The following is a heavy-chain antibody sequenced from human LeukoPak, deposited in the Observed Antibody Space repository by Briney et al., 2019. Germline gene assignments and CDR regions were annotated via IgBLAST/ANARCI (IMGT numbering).Heavy chain of an antibody. CDR3: ARGGSYHFGFGDY. D-gene: IGHD1-26*01. V-gene: IGHV3-53*01. CDR1: GFTFSSDS. J-gene: IGHJ4*02. Sequence: PGGTLRLSCAASGFTFSSDSMNWLRQAPGKGLLGGSVIYCGGSTYYADSAIGRFTISSDNSKNPLYLQMNGLRAEDRAVYYCARGGSYHFGFGDYWGQGTLVTVSS. CDR2: IYCGGST.